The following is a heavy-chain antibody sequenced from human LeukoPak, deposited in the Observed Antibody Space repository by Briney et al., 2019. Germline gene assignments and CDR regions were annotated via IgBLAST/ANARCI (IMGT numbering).Heavy chain of an antibody. CDR1: GFTFSSYS. V-gene: IGHV3-48*04. CDR3: AKVYYYDSSGPDDY. J-gene: IGHJ4*02. CDR2: ISSSSSTI. D-gene: IGHD3-22*01. Sequence: GGSLRLSCAASGFTFSSYSMNWVRQAPGKGLEWVSYISSSSSTIYYADSVKGRSTISRDNAKNSLYLQMNGLRAEDTAVYYCAKVYYYDSSGPDDYWGQGTLVTVSS.